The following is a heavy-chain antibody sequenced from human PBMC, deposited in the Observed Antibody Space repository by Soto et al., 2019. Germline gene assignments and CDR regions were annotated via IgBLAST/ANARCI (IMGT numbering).Heavy chain of an antibody. Sequence: SETLSLTCTVSGGSISSSSYYWGWIRQPPGKGLEWIGSIYYSGSTYYNPSLKSRVTISVDTSKNQFSLKLSSVTAADTAVYYCARVVRGTVTEVYYYYYYMDVWGKGTTVTVSS. CDR3: ARVVRGTVTEVYYYYYYMDV. V-gene: IGHV4-39*01. CDR2: IYYSGST. CDR1: GGSISSSSYY. D-gene: IGHD4-17*01. J-gene: IGHJ6*03.